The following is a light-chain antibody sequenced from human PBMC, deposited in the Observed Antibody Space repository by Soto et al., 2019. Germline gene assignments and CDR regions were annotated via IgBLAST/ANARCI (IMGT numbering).Light chain of an antibody. CDR1: ESISSW. J-gene: IGKJ3*01. CDR2: DAS. CDR3: QQYGAF. V-gene: IGKV1-5*01. Sequence: DIQMTQSPSTLSASVGDRVTITCRASESISSWLAWYQQKPGKAPKLLIYDASNLETGVPSRFSGSGSGTDFTFTISSLQPEDIATYYCQQYGAFFGPGTKVDIK.